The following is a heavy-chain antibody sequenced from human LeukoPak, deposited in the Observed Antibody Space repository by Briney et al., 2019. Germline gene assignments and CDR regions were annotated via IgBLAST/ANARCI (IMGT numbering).Heavy chain of an antibody. CDR3: ARDQKSIGDDAFDI. V-gene: IGHV4-59*12. Sequence: PSETLSLTCTVSGGSISSYYWSWIRQPPGKGLEWIGYIYYSGSTNYNPSLKSRVTISVDTSKNQFSLKLSSVTAADTAVYYCARDQKSIGDDAFDIWGQGTMVTVSS. CDR1: GGSISSYY. J-gene: IGHJ3*02. D-gene: IGHD2/OR15-2a*01. CDR2: IYYSGST.